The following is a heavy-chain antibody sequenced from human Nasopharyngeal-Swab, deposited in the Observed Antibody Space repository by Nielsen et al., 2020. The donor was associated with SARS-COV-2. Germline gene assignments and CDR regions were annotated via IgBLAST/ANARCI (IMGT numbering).Heavy chain of an antibody. D-gene: IGHD5-18*01. V-gene: IGHV3-23*01. J-gene: IGHJ6*02. Sequence: GGSLRLSCAASGFTFSSYWMHWVRQAPGKGLVWVSAISGSGGSTYYADSVKGRFTIPRDNSKNTLYLQMNSLRAEDTAVYYCAKGGGYSYYYGMDVWGQGTTVTVSS. CDR2: ISGSGGST. CDR1: GFTFSSYW. CDR3: AKGGGYSYYYGMDV.